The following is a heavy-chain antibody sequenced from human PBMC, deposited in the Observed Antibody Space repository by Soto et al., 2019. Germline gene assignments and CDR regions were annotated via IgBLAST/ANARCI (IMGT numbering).Heavy chain of an antibody. V-gene: IGHV4-31*03. D-gene: IGHD3-16*01. J-gene: IGHJ5*02. CDR1: GFSIRSGGYY. CDR3: ARDRFYVWGQPWFDP. Sequence: PSETLSLTCTFSGFSIRSGGYYWSWIRQHPGKGLEWIGYIYYSGSTYYNPSLKSRVTISVDTSKNQFSLKLSSVTAADTAVYYCARDRFYVWGQPWFDPWGQGTLVTVSS. CDR2: IYYSGST.